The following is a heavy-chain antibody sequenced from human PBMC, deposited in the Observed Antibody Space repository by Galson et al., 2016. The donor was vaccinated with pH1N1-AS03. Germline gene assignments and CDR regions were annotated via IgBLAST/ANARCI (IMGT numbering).Heavy chain of an antibody. CDR1: GFIFSSYE. CDR2: ISSSGNTI. CDR3: ARALSEQYYDILTGNDP. V-gene: IGHV3-48*03. D-gene: IGHD3-9*01. J-gene: IGHJ5*02. Sequence: SLRLSCAASGFIFSSYEMNWVRRAPGKGLEWVSYISSSGNTIYYADSVKGRFTISRDNAKNSLYLQMNSLRAEDTAVYYCARALSEQYYDILTGNDPWGQGTLVTVSS.